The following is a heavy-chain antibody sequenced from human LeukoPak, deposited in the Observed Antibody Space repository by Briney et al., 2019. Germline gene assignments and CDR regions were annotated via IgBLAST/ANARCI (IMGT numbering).Heavy chain of an antibody. CDR2: MNPNSGNT. J-gene: IGHJ3*02. CDR1: GYTFTSYD. V-gene: IGHV1-8*01. Sequence: ASVTVSCKASGYTFTSYDINWVRQATGQGLEWMGWMNPNSGNTGYAQKFQGRVTMTRNTSISTAYMELSSLRSEDTAVYYCARVRYSSGWDAFDIWGQGTMVTVSS. CDR3: ARVRYSSGWDAFDI. D-gene: IGHD6-19*01.